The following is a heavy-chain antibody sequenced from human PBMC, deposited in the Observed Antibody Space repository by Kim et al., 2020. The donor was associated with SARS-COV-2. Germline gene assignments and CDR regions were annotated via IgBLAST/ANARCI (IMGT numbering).Heavy chain of an antibody. CDR3: AKRLYDNSGWSRAVDC. J-gene: IGHJ4*02. CDR2: ISGTAHGYNT. CDR1: GFTFSSYT. V-gene: IGHV3-23*01. Sequence: GGSLRLSCAASGFTFSSYTMSWVRQAPGKGLEWVSAISGTAHGYNTYYAASVKGRFTISRDNSKNTLYLQMNSLKAEDTAVYYCAKRLYDNSGWSRAVDCWGQGTLVTVSS. D-gene: IGHD3-22*01.